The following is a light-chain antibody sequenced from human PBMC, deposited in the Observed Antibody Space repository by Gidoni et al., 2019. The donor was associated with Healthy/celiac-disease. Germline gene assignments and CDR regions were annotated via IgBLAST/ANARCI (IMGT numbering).Light chain of an antibody. CDR1: QRVSSSY. J-gene: IGKJ1*01. CDR2: GAS. V-gene: IGKV3-20*01. Sequence: EIVLTQSPGTLSLSPGERATLSCRASQRVSSSYLAWYQQKPGQAPRLLIYGASSGATGIPDRFSGSGSGTDFTLTISRLEPEDFAVYYCQQYGSSPQTFGQGTKVEIK. CDR3: QQYGSSPQT.